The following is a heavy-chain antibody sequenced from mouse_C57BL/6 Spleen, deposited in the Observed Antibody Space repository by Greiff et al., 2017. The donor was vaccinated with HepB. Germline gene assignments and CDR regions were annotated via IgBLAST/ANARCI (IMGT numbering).Heavy chain of an antibody. D-gene: IGHD1-2*01. CDR3: TGGTTAYWYFDV. Sequence: DVKLVESGGGLVQPGGSMKLSCVASGFTFSNYWMNWVRQSPEKGLEWVAQIRLKSDNYATHYAESVKGRFTISRDDSKSSVYLQMNNLRAEDTGIYYCTGGTTAYWYFDVWGTGTTVTVSS. J-gene: IGHJ1*03. V-gene: IGHV6-3*01. CDR2: IRLKSDNYAT. CDR1: GFTFSNYW.